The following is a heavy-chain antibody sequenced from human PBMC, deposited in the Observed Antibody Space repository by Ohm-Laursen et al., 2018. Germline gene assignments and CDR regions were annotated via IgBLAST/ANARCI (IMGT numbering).Heavy chain of an antibody. J-gene: IGHJ4*02. CDR3: TRDAQLWLFDY. D-gene: IGHD5-18*01. V-gene: IGHV3-48*01. CDR1: GFTLSSYD. Sequence: GSLRLSCTASGFTLSSYDMNWVRQAPGKGLEWISYISSGSDTIYYADSVKGRFTISRDNSKNTVSLQMNSLRAEDTAVYYCTRDAQLWLFDYWGQGTLVTVSS. CDR2: ISSGSDTI.